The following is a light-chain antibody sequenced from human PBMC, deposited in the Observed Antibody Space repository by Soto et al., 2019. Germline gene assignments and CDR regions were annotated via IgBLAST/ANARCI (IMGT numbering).Light chain of an antibody. Sequence: QSVLTQPPSASGSPGQSVTVSCTGTSRDVGNYNYVSWYQRPPGRAPKLMIYEVNKRPSGVPDRFSGSKSGNTASLTVSGLRAEDEADYYCSSYAGRSVVFGGGTKLTVL. J-gene: IGLJ2*01. V-gene: IGLV2-8*01. CDR1: SRDVGNYNY. CDR2: EVN. CDR3: SSYAGRSVV.